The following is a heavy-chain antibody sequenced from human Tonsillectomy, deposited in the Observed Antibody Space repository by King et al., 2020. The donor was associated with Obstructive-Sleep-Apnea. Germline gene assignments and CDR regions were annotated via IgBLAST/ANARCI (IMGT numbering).Heavy chain of an antibody. V-gene: IGHV3-30-3*01. CDR3: ARVSISPLYYGDDFDY. Sequence: VQLVESGGGVVQPGRSLRLSCAASGFTFSTYAMHWVRQAPGKGLEWVAFISYDGNNKYYADSVKGRFTISRDISKSTLYLQMNSLRPDDTAVFFCARVSISPLYYGDDFDYWGQGTLVTVSS. D-gene: IGHD4-17*01. J-gene: IGHJ4*02. CDR2: ISYDGNNK. CDR1: GFTFSTYA.